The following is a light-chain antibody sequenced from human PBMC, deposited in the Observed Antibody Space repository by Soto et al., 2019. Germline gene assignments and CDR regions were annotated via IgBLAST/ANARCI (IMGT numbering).Light chain of an antibody. CDR1: QSVRSW. CDR2: DAS. Sequence: DSKMNESAATRSAYVGDRVTITCRASQSVRSWLAWYQQKPGRAPKFLIYDASSMESGVTSRFSGSGSGTEFTLTISNLQPDDFATYYCQQYDNYPLTFGGGTKVDIK. V-gene: IGKV1-5*01. CDR3: QQYDNYPLT. J-gene: IGKJ4*01.